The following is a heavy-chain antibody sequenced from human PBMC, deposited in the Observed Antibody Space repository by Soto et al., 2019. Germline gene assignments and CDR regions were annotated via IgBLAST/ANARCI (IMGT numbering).Heavy chain of an antibody. Sequence: QVQLVQSGAEVRKPGSSVKVSCKASGGTLNIYAISWVRQARGQGLEWMGGINPIFATPNTAQKFLDRVTLSAHEPXNTAFRDLTSLRPDDTAVYYCAGSNHYETSGYLRHWGQGTLVSVPS. J-gene: IGHJ4*02. CDR3: AGSNHYETSGYLRH. V-gene: IGHV1-69*12. CDR2: INPIFATP. CDR1: GGTLNIYA. D-gene: IGHD6-25*01.